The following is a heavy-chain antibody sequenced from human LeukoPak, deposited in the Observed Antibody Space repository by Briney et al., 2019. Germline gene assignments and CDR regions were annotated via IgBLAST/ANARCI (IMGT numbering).Heavy chain of an antibody. J-gene: IGHJ6*02. V-gene: IGHV3-7*03. CDR2: INRDGSER. Sequence: GGSLRLSCAASGFTFSNYWMTWVRQAPGKGLEWVANINRDGSERYYVDSVKGRFTISRDDAKCSLYLQMNSLRAEDTAVYYCARRNAMGVWGQGTTVIVFS. CDR1: GFTFSNYW. CDR3: ARRNAMGV.